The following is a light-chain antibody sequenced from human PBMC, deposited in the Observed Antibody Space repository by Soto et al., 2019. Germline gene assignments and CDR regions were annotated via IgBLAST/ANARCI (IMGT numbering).Light chain of an antibody. Sequence: IVLAQSPGTLSLSPGDRATLSCRASQSFNSRYLAWFLQRPGQAPRLLIYATSSRAADIPDRFSGSGSGTDFTLTINRLEPEDFAVYYCQQYGSAPWTFGQGTKVEIK. CDR1: QSFNSRY. CDR3: QQYGSAPWT. V-gene: IGKV3-20*01. J-gene: IGKJ1*01. CDR2: ATS.